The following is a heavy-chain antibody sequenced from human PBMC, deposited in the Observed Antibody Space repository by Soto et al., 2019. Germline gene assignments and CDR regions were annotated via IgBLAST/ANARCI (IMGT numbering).Heavy chain of an antibody. CDR3: ARSAGDNWNDLVFDY. CDR2: IIPIFGTA. D-gene: IGHD1-20*01. Sequence: ASVKVSCKASGGTFSSYAIGWVRQAPGQGLEWMGGIIPIFGTANYAQKFQGRVTITADESTSTAYMELSSLRSEDTAVYYCARSAGDNWNDLVFDYCGQVPLFTFSS. J-gene: IGHJ4*02. V-gene: IGHV1-69*13. CDR1: GGTFSSYA.